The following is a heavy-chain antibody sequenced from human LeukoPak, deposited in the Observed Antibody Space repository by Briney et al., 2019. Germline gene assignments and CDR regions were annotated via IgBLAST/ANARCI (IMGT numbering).Heavy chain of an antibody. Sequence: SETLPLTCTVYGGSFSGYYWSGIRQPPGKRLEWIGEIDQSGSTNYNPSLKSRVTITIDTSKNQFSLKVNSVTAADTAVYYCAINDGSGSYYKSDYWGQGTLVTVSS. CDR3: AINDGSGSYYKSDY. D-gene: IGHD3-10*01. V-gene: IGHV4-34*01. CDR2: IDQSGST. CDR1: GGSFSGYY. J-gene: IGHJ4*02.